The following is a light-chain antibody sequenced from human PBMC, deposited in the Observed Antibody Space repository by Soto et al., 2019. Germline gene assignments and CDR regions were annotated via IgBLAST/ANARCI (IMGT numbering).Light chain of an antibody. CDR2: KAS. V-gene: IGKV1-5*03. CDR1: QTISSW. Sequence: IQITQSPSTLSGSVLDRVTITCRASQTISSWLAWYQQKPGKAPKLLIYKASTLKSGVPSRFSGSGSGTEFTLTISSLQPDDFATYYCQQYNTYSPERTFGQGT. J-gene: IGKJ1*01. CDR3: QQYNTYSPERT.